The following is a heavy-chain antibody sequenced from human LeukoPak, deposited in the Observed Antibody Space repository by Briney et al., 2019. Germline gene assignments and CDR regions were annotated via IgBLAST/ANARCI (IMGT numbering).Heavy chain of an antibody. J-gene: IGHJ3*02. Sequence: SETLSLTCALSGGSFSTYYWTWIRQSPGEGLEWIAEIDHRGSTNYNPSLESRVTISTDTSKNQFSLKLNSVTAADTAVYYCARNNNRITYTFDIWGQGTMVTVSS. CDR2: IDHRGST. CDR3: ARNNNRITYTFDI. D-gene: IGHD1/OR15-1a*01. CDR1: GGSFSTYY. V-gene: IGHV4-34*01.